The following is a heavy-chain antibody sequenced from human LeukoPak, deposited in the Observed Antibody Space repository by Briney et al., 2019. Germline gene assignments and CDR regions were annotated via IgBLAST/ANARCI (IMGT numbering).Heavy chain of an antibody. CDR3: ARDGYSSSWYDAFDI. J-gene: IGHJ3*02. CDR2: IYHRGNT. D-gene: IGHD6-13*01. Sequence: SETLSLTCTVSGYSIASGYYWGWIRQPPGKGLEWIGSIYHRGNTYYNPSLKSRVTISVDTSKNQFSLKLSSVTAADTAVYYCARDGYSSSWYDAFDIWGQGTMVTVSS. V-gene: IGHV4-38-2*02. CDR1: GYSIASGYY.